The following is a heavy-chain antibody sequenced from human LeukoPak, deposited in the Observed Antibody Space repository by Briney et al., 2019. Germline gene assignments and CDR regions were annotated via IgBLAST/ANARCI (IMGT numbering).Heavy chain of an antibody. J-gene: IGHJ5*02. CDR1: GFTFSSYS. D-gene: IGHD3-16*02. V-gene: IGHV3-48*01. CDR2: ISSSSSTR. CDR3: ARDRYDYVWGSYRPHNWFDP. Sequence: GGSLRLSCAASGFTFSSYSMNWVRQAPGKGLEWVSYISSSSSTRYYADSVKGRFTISRDNAKNSLYLQMNSLRAEDTAVYYCARDRYDYVWGSYRPHNWFDPWGQGTLVTVSS.